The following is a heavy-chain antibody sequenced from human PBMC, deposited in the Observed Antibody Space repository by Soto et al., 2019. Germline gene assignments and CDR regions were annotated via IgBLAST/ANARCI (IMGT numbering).Heavy chain of an antibody. D-gene: IGHD3-10*01. CDR3: ARVGGFGATTIDY. Sequence: PSETLSPTCAVYGGSFSGYYWSWIRQPPGKGLEWIGEINHSGSTNYNPSLKSRVTISVDASKNQFSLKLSSVTAADTAVYYCARVGGFGATTIDYWGQGTLVTVSS. J-gene: IGHJ4*02. V-gene: IGHV4-34*01. CDR2: INHSGST. CDR1: GGSFSGYY.